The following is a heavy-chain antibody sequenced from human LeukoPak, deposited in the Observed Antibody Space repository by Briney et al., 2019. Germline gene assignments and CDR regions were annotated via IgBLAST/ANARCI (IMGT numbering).Heavy chain of an antibody. J-gene: IGHJ6*04. CDR1: GYTFTGYY. CDR2: INPNSGGT. V-gene: IGHV1-2*04. CDR3: ARAPYYYYYGMDV. Sequence: GASVKVSCKASGYTFTGYYMHWVRQAPGQGLEWMGWINPNSGGTNYAQKFQGWVTMTRDTSISTAYMELSRLRSDDTAVYYCARAPYYYYYGMDVWGKGTTVTDSS.